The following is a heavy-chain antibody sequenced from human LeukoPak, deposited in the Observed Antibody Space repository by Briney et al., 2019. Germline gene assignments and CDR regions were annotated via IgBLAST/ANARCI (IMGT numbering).Heavy chain of an antibody. CDR3: ARGVYIAAAQYGY. V-gene: IGHV4-59*01. D-gene: IGHD6-13*01. Sequence: SSETLSLTCTVSGGSISSYYWSWIRQPPGKGLEWIGYIYYSGSTNYNPSLKSRVTISADTSKNQFSLKLSSVTAADTAVYYRARGVYIAAAQYGYWGQGTLDTVSS. CDR2: IYYSGST. CDR1: GGSISSYY. J-gene: IGHJ4*02.